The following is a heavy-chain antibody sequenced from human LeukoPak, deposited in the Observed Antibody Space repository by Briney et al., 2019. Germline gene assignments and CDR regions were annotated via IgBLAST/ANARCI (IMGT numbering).Heavy chain of an antibody. V-gene: IGHV4-30-4*08. CDR1: GGSISSGDYY. Sequence: SETLSLTCTVSGGSISSGDYYWSWIRQPPGKGLEWIGYIYCSGSTYYNPSLKSRVTISVDTSKNQFPLKLSSVTAADTAVYYCAREIRQLGPGYFDYWGQGTLVTVSS. CDR2: IYCSGST. CDR3: AREIRQLGPGYFDY. D-gene: IGHD6-13*01. J-gene: IGHJ4*02.